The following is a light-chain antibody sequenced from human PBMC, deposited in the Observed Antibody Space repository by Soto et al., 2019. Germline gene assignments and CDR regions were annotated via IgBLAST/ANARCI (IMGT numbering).Light chain of an antibody. CDR2: GVT. Sequence: QSVLTQPPSASGSPGQSLTISCTGTSSDVGFYNFVSWYQQRPGKAPKLVIYGVTDRISGVPYRFSGSKSGNTASLTVSGLQAEDEADYFCASYGGRDDMIFGGGTKLTVL. V-gene: IGLV2-8*01. CDR1: SSDVGFYNF. CDR3: ASYGGRDDMI. J-gene: IGLJ2*01.